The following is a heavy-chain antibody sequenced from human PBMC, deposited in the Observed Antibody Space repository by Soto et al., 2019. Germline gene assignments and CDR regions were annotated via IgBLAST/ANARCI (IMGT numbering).Heavy chain of an antibody. CDR1: GESIRRDTDY. D-gene: IGHD3-10*01. CDR2: IYYSGST. Sequence: SETLSLTCTVSGESIRRDTDYWAWIRQPPGKCPEWIGSIYYSGSTYYNPSLKSRITISMDTSKNQFSLKLNSVTAADTAVYYCARRLEEFGNYWFDPRGQGTLVTVSS. J-gene: IGHJ5*02. V-gene: IGHV4-39*01. CDR3: ARRLEEFGNYWFDP.